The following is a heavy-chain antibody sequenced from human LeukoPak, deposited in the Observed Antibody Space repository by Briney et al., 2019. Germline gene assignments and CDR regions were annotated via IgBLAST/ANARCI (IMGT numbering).Heavy chain of an antibody. V-gene: IGHV3-74*01. D-gene: IGHD3-10*01. CDR1: GFIISGDY. Sequence: PGGSLRLSCAASGFIISGDYMHWVRQAPGKGLVWVSRINGDGSGADYADSVKGRFTISRDKAKNTLYLQMNSLRAEDTAVYYCARSFYYGSGSHGMDVWGQGTTVTVSS. J-gene: IGHJ6*02. CDR3: ARSFYYGSGSHGMDV. CDR2: INGDGSGA.